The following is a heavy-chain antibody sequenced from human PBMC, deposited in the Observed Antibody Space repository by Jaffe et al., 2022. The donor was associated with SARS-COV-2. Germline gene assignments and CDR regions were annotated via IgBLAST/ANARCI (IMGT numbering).Heavy chain of an antibody. CDR2: ISSSSSYI. CDR3: ARGNLGGARVEGAFDI. D-gene: IGHD1-7*01. CDR1: GFTFSSYS. V-gene: IGHV3-21*01. J-gene: IGHJ3*02. Sequence: EVQLVESGGGLVKPGGSLRLSCAASGFTFSSYSMNWVRQAPGKGLEWVSSISSSSSYIYYADSVKGRFTISRDNAKNSLYLQMNSLRAEDTAVYYCARGNLGGARVEGAFDIWGQGTMVTVSS.